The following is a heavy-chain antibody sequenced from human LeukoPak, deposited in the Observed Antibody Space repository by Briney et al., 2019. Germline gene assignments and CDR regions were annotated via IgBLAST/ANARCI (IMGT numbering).Heavy chain of an antibody. CDR1: GFTFSSYS. V-gene: IGHV3-48*01. Sequence: PGGSLRLPCGASGFTFSSYSMNWVRQAPGKGLEWVSYISSSSSTIYYADSVKGRFTISRDNAKNSLYLQMNSLRAEDTAVYYCAKVEVVIIVVPAAPFDYWGQGTLVTVSS. CDR2: ISSSSSTI. CDR3: AKVEVVIIVVPAAPFDY. D-gene: IGHD2-2*01. J-gene: IGHJ4*02.